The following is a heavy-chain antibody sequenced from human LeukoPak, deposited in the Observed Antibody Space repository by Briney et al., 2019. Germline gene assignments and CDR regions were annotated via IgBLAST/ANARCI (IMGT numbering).Heavy chain of an antibody. CDR2: ISYDGNDK. J-gene: IGHJ4*02. V-gene: IGHV3-30*03. D-gene: IGHD6-13*01. CDR1: GFTLRSYG. CDR3: ARDAGTWGYGYNFDY. Sequence: PGGSLRLPCAASGFTLRSYGMHWVRQAPGKGLEWVAVISYDGNDKYYADSLKGRFTISRDNSKNTLYLQMNSLRAEDTAVYYCARDAGTWGYGYNFDYWGQGTLVSVSS.